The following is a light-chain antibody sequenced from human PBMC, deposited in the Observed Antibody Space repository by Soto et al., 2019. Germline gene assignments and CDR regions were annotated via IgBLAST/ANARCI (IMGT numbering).Light chain of an antibody. V-gene: IGLV2-14*01. Sequence: QSALTQPASVSGSPGQSITISCTGTSSDVGGYNYVSWYQQHPGKAPKLMIYEVSNRPSGVSNRFSGSNSGNTASLTISGLHAEDEADNYCSSFTTGKTLLGTGTKLTVL. CDR1: SSDVGGYNY. CDR3: SSFTTGKTL. CDR2: EVS. J-gene: IGLJ1*01.